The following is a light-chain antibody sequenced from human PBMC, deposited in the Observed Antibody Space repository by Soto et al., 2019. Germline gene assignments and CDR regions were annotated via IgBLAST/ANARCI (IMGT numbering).Light chain of an antibody. J-gene: IGLJ2*01. V-gene: IGLV2-14*01. CDR3: ASWDDSLHGVV. CDR2: EVS. Sequence: QSALTQPASVSGSPGQSITISCTGTNSDVGGYNYVSWYQQHPGKAPKLMIYEVSDRPSGVSNRFSGSKSGNTASLTISGLQAEDEADYYCASWDDSLHGVVFGGGTKVTVL. CDR1: NSDVGGYNY.